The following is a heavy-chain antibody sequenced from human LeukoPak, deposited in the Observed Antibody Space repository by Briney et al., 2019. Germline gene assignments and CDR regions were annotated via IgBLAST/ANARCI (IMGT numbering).Heavy chain of an antibody. CDR1: GGSISGYY. Sequence: SETLSLTCTVPGGSISGYYWSWIRQPAGKGLEWIGRMTTTGSTHYNPSLRSRISMSLDTSTNQFSLRLKSVTAADTAVYYCARDESITWDPPFDYWGQGTLVTVSS. CDR3: ARDESITWDPPFDY. V-gene: IGHV4-4*07. J-gene: IGHJ4*02. D-gene: IGHD6-6*01. CDR2: MTTTGST.